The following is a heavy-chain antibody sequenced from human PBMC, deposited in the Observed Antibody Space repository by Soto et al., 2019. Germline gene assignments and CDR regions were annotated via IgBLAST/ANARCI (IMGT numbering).Heavy chain of an antibody. J-gene: IGHJ3*02. Sequence: PSETLSLTCTVSGGSISSGGYYWSWIRQHPGKGLEWIGYIYYSGSTYYNPSLKSRVTISVDTSKNQFSLKLSSVTAADTAVYYCARDQVRGVGDAFDIWGQGTMVTVSS. V-gene: IGHV4-31*03. CDR3: ARDQVRGVGDAFDI. D-gene: IGHD3-10*01. CDR2: IYYSGST. CDR1: GGSISSGGYY.